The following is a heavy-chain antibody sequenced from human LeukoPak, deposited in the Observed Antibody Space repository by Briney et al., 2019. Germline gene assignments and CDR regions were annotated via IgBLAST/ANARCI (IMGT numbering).Heavy chain of an antibody. Sequence: GGSLRLSCAASGFTFSNYAMNWVRQAPGKGLEWVSVISGSGGSTYYADSVKGRFTISRDNSKNTLYLQMNSLRAEDTAVYYCAKEEISDYYDSSGYYSSAFDIWGQGTMVTVSS. CDR2: ISGSGGST. CDR1: GFTFSNYA. V-gene: IGHV3-23*01. CDR3: AKEEISDYYDSSGYYSSAFDI. J-gene: IGHJ3*02. D-gene: IGHD3-22*01.